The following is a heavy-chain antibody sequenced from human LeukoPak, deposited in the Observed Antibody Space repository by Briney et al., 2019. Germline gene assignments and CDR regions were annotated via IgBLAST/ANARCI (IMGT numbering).Heavy chain of an antibody. CDR2: INRSGGST. J-gene: IGHJ4*02. Sequence: GGSLRLSCAASGFTFADYDMSWVRQAPGKGLAWVSGINRSGGSTSYADSVKGRFTISRDNAKNSLYLQMNSLRAEDAALYYCARDLSGEPSWLDYWGQGTLVTVSS. CDR1: GFTFADYD. D-gene: IGHD2-2*01. V-gene: IGHV3-20*04. CDR3: ARDLSGEPSWLDY.